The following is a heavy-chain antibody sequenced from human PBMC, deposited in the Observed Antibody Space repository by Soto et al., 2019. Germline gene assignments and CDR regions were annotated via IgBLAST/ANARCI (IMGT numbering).Heavy chain of an antibody. D-gene: IGHD3-22*01. V-gene: IGHV2-5*01. CDR1: GFSLSTSGVC. Sequence: SVPTLMNPTRTLTLTCTFSGFSLSTSGVCVGWIRQPPGKALEWLALIYWNDDKRYSPSLKSRLTITKDTSKNQVVLTMTNMDPVDTATYYCARTYYYDSSGYYPYAFDVWGQGTMVTVSS. CDR3: ARTYYYDSSGYYPYAFDV. J-gene: IGHJ3*01. CDR2: IYWNDDK.